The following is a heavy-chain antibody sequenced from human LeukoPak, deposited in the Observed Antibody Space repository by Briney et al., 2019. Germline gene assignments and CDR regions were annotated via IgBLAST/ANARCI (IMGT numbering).Heavy chain of an antibody. CDR1: GGSFSGYY. CDR3: ARGRYKVPARQDLDY. D-gene: IGHD2-2*01. CDR2: INHSGST. J-gene: IGHJ4*02. V-gene: IGHV4-34*01. Sequence: PSETLSLTCAVYGGSFSGYYWSWIRQPPGKGLEWIGEINHSGSTNYNPPLKSRVTISVDTSKNQFSLNLSSVTAADTAVYYCARGRYKVPARQDLDYWGQGTLVTVSS.